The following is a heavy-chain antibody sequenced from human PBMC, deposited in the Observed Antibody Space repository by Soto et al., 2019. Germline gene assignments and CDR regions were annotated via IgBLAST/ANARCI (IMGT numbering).Heavy chain of an antibody. V-gene: IGHV3-30-3*01. CDR1: GFTFSSYA. CDR3: AREPYPDY. J-gene: IGHJ4*02. CDR2: ISYDGSNK. Sequence: QVQLVESGGGVVQPGRSLRLSCAASGFTFSSYAMHWVRQAPGKGLEWVAVISYDGSNKYYADSVKGRFTISRDNSKNTLYLQMNSLRAEDTAVYYCAREPYPDYWGQGTLVTVSS.